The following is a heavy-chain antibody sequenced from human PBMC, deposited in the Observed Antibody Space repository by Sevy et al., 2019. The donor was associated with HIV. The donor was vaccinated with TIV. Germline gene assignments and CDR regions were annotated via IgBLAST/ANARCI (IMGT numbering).Heavy chain of an antibody. D-gene: IGHD3-10*01. V-gene: IGHV3-21*01. Sequence: GGSLRLSCRVSGFSFQYSMNWVRQAPGKGLEWVSSISSSSNYIYYADSLKGRFTVSRDNAKNSVYLQMNSLRAEDTAVYYCARDHTYYDSGTILGWFAPWGQGTLVTVSS. J-gene: IGHJ5*02. CDR3: ARDHTYYDSGTILGWFAP. CDR2: ISSSSNYI. CDR1: GFSFQYS.